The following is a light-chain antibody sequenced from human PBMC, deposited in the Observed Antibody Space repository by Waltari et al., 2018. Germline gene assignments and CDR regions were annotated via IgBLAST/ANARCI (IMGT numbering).Light chain of an antibody. CDR3: QRYDNLPVFA. J-gene: IGKJ3*01. CDR2: DAS. Sequence: DIQLTQSPSPLSASVGDRVTITCQASQPITNYLNWYQQKPGKAPELLIYDASKLQTGVPSRFSGSQSGTEFTFTIASLQPEDVATYYCQRYDNLPVFAFGPGTKVNVK. CDR1: QPITNY. V-gene: IGKV1-33*01.